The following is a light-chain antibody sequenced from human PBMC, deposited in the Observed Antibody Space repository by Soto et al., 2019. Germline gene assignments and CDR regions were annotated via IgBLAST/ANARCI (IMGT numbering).Light chain of an antibody. Sequence: DIQMTQSPSTLSGSVGDRVTITCRASQSISSWLAWYQQKPGKAPKLLIYKASSLESGVPSRFSGSGSGTEFTLTISSLQPDDFATYYCQQYNSYSITFGPGTKVDIK. CDR3: QQYNSYSIT. CDR1: QSISSW. CDR2: KAS. J-gene: IGKJ3*01. V-gene: IGKV1-5*03.